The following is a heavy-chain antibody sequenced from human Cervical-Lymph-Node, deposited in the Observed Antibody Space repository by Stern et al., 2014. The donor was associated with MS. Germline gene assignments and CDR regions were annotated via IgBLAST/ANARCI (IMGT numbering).Heavy chain of an antibody. J-gene: IGHJ6*02. CDR2: IKQDGSEK. V-gene: IGHV3-7*01. Sequence: EMQLVESGGGLVQPGGSLRLSCTASGFTFSTYWMTWVRQAPGKGLEWVANIKQDGSEKYYGDTVKGRFTISRDNGKNSLYLQMNSLRAEDTAVYYCAGDPADYCTRTSCVYYYGLDVWGQGTTVTVSS. CDR3: AGDPADYCTRTSCVYYYGLDV. D-gene: IGHD2-2*01. CDR1: GFTFSTYW.